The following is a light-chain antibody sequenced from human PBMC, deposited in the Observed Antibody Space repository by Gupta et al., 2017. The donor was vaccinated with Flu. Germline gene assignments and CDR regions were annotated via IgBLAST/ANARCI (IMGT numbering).Light chain of an antibody. CDR3: SSYSSSSTLV. Sequence: SITMSCTGTSSDLGGYNFVSWYQHHPGKAPKLMIFEVNQRPSGVSNRFSGSKTGNTASLTISGRQEEDEADYYCSSYSSSSTLVFGGGTKVTVL. J-gene: IGLJ2*01. V-gene: IGLV2-14*01. CDR2: EVN. CDR1: SSDLGGYNF.